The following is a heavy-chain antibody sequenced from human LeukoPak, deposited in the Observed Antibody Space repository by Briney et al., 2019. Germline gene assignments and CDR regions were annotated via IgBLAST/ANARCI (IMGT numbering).Heavy chain of an antibody. CDR3: ARGDFWSGYYFDI. CDR2: IYYSGST. J-gene: IGHJ3*02. D-gene: IGHD3-3*01. Sequence: SETLSLTCTVSGGSISSGDYYWSWIRQPPGKGLEWIGYIYYSGSTYYNPSLKSRVTISVDTSKNQFSLKLSSVTAADTAVYYCARGDFWSGYYFDIWGQGTMVTVSS. V-gene: IGHV4-30-4*08. CDR1: GGSISSGDYY.